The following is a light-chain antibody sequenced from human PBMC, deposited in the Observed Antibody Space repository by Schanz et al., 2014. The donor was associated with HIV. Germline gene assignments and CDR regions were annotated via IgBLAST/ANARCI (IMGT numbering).Light chain of an antibody. Sequence: QSVLTQPASASGSPGQSVTISCTGTNNDIGSYTYVSWYQQHPDKAPKLVVYGVFDRPSGVSNRFSGSKSGNTASLTISGLQAGDEADYYCGSYTTATTWVFGGGTKLTVL. CDR1: NNDIGSYTY. CDR3: GSYTTATTWV. V-gene: IGLV2-14*03. J-gene: IGLJ3*02. CDR2: GVF.